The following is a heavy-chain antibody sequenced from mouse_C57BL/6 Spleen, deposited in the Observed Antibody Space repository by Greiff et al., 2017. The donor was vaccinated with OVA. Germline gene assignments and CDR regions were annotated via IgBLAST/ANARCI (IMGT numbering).Heavy chain of an antibody. V-gene: IGHV1-53*01. CDR3: ARVYVPDY. J-gene: IGHJ2*01. D-gene: IGHD1-1*01. CDR1: GYTFTSYW. CDR2: INPSNGGP. Sequence: QVQLQQPGTDLVKPGASVKLSCKASGYTFTSYWLHWVKQRPGQGLEWIGNINPSNGGPNYTATFKSKATLTVDKSSNTAYRRLSSLASEDYEVYYCARVYVPDYWGQGTTLTVSS.